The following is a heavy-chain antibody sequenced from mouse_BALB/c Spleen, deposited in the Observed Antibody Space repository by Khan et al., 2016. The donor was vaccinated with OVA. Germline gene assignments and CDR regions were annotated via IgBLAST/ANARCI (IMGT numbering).Heavy chain of an antibody. V-gene: IGHV2-9*02. Sequence: QVQLKESGPGLVAPSQTLSITCTVSGFSLTSYGVHWVRQPPGKGLEWLGVIWAGGSTNYNSALLSRLSISTDNLKSQVFLKMNSLQADDTTMYYCARLEDKWGQGTTLTVSS. CDR3: ARLEDK. J-gene: IGHJ2*01. CDR1: GFSLTSYG. CDR2: IWAGGST.